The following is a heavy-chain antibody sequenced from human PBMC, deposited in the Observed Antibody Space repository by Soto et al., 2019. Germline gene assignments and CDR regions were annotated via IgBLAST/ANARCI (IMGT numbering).Heavy chain of an antibody. CDR2: INTHNGNT. CDR3: TREGSAPYYYYGMDA. J-gene: IGHJ6*02. CDR1: GGTFSSYA. Sequence: ASVKVSCKASGGTFSSYAISWVRQAPGQGLEWLGWINTHNGNTNYAQNLQGRVIMTADTSTNTAYMELRSLRSDDTAIYYCTREGSAPYYYYGMDAWGQGTTVTVSS. V-gene: IGHV1-18*01. D-gene: IGHD3-10*01.